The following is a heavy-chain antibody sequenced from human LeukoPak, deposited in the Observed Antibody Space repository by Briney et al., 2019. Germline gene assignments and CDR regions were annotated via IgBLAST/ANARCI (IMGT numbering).Heavy chain of an antibody. Sequence: SETLSLTCSVSGDSIFNSNSYWSWMRQPAGKGLEWIGHIFSRGNTNYNPSLKSRVTISVDTSKNQFSLKLSSVTAADTAVYYCARPYYYDSSGYSDQWGQGTLVTVPS. CDR2: IFSRGNT. V-gene: IGHV4-61*09. CDR3: ARPYYYDSSGYSDQ. D-gene: IGHD3-22*01. CDR1: GDSIFNSNSY. J-gene: IGHJ4*02.